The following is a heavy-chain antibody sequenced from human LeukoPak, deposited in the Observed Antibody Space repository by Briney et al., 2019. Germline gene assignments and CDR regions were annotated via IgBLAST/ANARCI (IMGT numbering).Heavy chain of an antibody. D-gene: IGHD3-3*01. CDR3: ARYDFWSGYRHYYGMDV. CDR1: GFTFSSYW. V-gene: IGHV3-7*03. Sequence: GGSLRLSCAASGFTFSSYWMSWVRQAPGKGLEWVANIKQDGSEKYYVDSVKGRFTISRDNAKNSLYLQMNSLRAEDTAVYYCARYDFWSGYRHYYGMDVWGQGTLVTVSS. CDR2: IKQDGSEK. J-gene: IGHJ6*02.